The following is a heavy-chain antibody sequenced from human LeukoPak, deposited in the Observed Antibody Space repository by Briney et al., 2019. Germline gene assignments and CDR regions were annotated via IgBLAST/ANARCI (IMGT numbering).Heavy chain of an antibody. CDR2: IYHSGST. CDR1: GYSISSGYY. CDR3: AREEEVGTTDC. J-gene: IGHJ4*02. Sequence: PSETLSLTCTVSGYSISSGYYWGWIRQPPGKGLEWTGSIYHSGSTYYNPSLKSRVTISVDTSKNQFSLKLSSVTAADTAVYYCAREEEVGTTDCWGQGTLVTVSS. V-gene: IGHV4-38-2*02. D-gene: IGHD2-21*02.